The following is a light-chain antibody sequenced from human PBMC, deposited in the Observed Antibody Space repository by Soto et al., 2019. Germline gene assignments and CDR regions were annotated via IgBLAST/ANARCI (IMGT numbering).Light chain of an antibody. CDR2: YAS. CDR1: QSINSY. CDR3: QQGYSFPLT. Sequence: DIQMTQSPSSVSASVGDRVTIACRASQSINSYLSWYQQTPGKAPKLLIHYASRLESGVPSRLSGSGSGTDFSLTISSLQPEDFATYYCQQGYSFPLTFGGGTKVDIK. V-gene: IGKV1D-12*01. J-gene: IGKJ4*01.